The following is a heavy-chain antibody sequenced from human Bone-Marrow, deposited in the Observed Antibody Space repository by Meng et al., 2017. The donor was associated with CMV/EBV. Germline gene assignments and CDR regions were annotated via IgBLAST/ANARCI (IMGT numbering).Heavy chain of an antibody. V-gene: IGHV1-2*02. CDR3: ARVGLRGAYWFDP. CDR2: INPNSGGT. Sequence: ASVKVSCKASGYTFTGYYMHWVRQAPGQGLEWMGWINPNSGGTKYAQKFQGRVTMTRDTSISTAYMELSRLRSDDTAVYYCARVGLRGAYWFDPWGQGTLVNGAS. J-gene: IGHJ5*02. CDR1: GYTFTGYY. D-gene: IGHD3-16*01.